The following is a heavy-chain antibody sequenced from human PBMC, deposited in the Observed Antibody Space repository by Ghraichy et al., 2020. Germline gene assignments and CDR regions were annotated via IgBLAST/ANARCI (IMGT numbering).Heavy chain of an antibody. CDR3: ARDSQSGYVGY. V-gene: IGHV3-33*01. D-gene: IGHD3-3*01. Sequence: GGSRRLSCAVSGFTLSTYGMHWVRQAPGKGLEWVAIIWYDGSNKFYSDSVKGRYTISRDDSRNTLYLQMNSLRAEDTAVYYCARDSQSGYVGYWGQGTLVAVSS. CDR2: IWYDGSNK. J-gene: IGHJ4*02. CDR1: GFTLSTYG.